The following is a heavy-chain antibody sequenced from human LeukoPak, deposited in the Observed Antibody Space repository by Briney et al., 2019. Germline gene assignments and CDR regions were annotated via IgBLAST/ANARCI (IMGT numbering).Heavy chain of an antibody. CDR3: AKDKIGCSGGSCYNFDY. V-gene: IGHV3-9*01. CDR1: GFTLDDYA. D-gene: IGHD2-15*01. Sequence: PGGSLRLSCAASGFTLDDYAMHWVRQAPGKGLEWVSGISWNSGSIGYADSVKGRFTISRDNAKDSLYLQMNSLRAEDTALYYCAKDKIGCSGGSCYNFDYWGQGTLVTVSS. J-gene: IGHJ4*02. CDR2: ISWNSGSI.